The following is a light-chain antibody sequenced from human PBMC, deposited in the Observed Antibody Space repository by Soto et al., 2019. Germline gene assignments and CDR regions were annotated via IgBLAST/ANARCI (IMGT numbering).Light chain of an antibody. CDR3: QQYNNWPRT. CDR2: GAS. J-gene: IGKJ1*01. CDR1: QSVSSN. V-gene: IGKV3-15*01. Sequence: EVVMTQSPDTLSVSPGERATLSCRASQSVSSNLAWYQQKLGQAPRLLIYGASTRATDIPPRFSGSGSGTEFTLTISSLQSEDFAIYYCQQYNNWPRTFGQGTKVHIK.